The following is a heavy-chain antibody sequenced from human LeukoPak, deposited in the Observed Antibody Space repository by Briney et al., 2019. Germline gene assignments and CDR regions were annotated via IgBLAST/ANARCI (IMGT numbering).Heavy chain of an antibody. CDR1: GFTFSSYA. Sequence: GGSLRLSCAASGFTFSSYAMHWVRQAPGKGLEWVAVISYDGSNKYYADSVKGRFTISRDNPKNTLYLQMNSLRAEDTAVYYCARDWTGTTDMDDYWGQGTLVTVSS. CDR2: ISYDGSNK. D-gene: IGHD1-7*01. CDR3: ARDWTGTTDMDDY. J-gene: IGHJ4*02. V-gene: IGHV3-30-3*01.